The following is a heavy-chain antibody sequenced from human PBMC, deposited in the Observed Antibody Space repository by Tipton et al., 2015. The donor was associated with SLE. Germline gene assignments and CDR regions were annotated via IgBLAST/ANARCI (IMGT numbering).Heavy chain of an antibody. CDR2: IDAEALTI. Sequence: SLRLSCTASGFTFNNAWMHWVRQAPGKGLVWVSHIDAEALTINYADSVRGRFTVSRDNAKNTVYLQMNSLRVEDTAVYYCAREAKDMDVWGQGTTVTVSS. CDR1: GFTFNNAW. V-gene: IGHV3-74*01. CDR3: AREAKDMDV. J-gene: IGHJ6*02.